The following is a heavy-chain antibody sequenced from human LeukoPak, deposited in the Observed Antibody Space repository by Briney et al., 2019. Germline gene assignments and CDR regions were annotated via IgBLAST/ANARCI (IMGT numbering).Heavy chain of an antibody. Sequence: ASVKVSCKASGYTFTSYGISWVRQAPGQGLEWMGWISAYNGNTNYAQKLQGRVTMTTDTSTSTAYMELSRLRSDDTAVYYCARERYDFWSGYRGYYYMDVWGKGTTVTVSS. D-gene: IGHD3-3*01. V-gene: IGHV1-18*01. CDR2: ISAYNGNT. CDR3: ARERYDFWSGYRGYYYMDV. J-gene: IGHJ6*03. CDR1: GYTFTSYG.